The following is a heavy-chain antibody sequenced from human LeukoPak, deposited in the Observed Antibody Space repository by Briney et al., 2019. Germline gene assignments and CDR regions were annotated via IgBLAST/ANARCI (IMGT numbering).Heavy chain of an antibody. D-gene: IGHD5-18*01. J-gene: IGHJ6*02. CDR2: ISYDGSNK. Sequence: GGSLRLSCAASGFTFSSYAIHWVRQAPGKGLEWVAVISYDGSNKYYADSVKGRFTISRDNSKNTLYLQMNSLRAEDTAVYFCARDLKWGVLGYSYGSGMDVWGQGTTVTVSS. CDR1: GFTFSSYA. CDR3: ARDLKWGVLGYSYGSGMDV. V-gene: IGHV3-30-3*01.